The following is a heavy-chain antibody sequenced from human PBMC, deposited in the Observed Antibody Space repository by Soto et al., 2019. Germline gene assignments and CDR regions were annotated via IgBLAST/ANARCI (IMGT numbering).Heavy chain of an antibody. CDR2: ISSSGSTI. CDR1: GFTFSDYY. Sequence: PGGSLRLCCAASGFTFSDYYMSWIRQAPGKGLEWVSYISSSGSTIYYADSVKGRFTISRDNAKNSLYLQMNSLRAEDTAVYYCASFSVAAPGPMAYWGQGTLVTVS. D-gene: IGHD6-13*01. CDR3: ASFSVAAPGPMAY. J-gene: IGHJ4*02. V-gene: IGHV3-11*01.